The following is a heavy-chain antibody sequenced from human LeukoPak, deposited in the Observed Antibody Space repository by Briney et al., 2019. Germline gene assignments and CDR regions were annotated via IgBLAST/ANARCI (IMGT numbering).Heavy chain of an antibody. CDR2: INWNGGST. Sequence: PVGSLRLSCAASGFIFDDYGMSWVRQAPGKGLEWVSGINWNGGSTSYADSVKGRFTISRDNAKNSLYMQMNSLRAEDTALYHCAREKRYCSGDSCQRDAFDIWGQGTMVTVSS. CDR3: AREKRYCSGDSCQRDAFDI. V-gene: IGHV3-20*01. J-gene: IGHJ3*02. D-gene: IGHD2-15*01. CDR1: GFIFDDYG.